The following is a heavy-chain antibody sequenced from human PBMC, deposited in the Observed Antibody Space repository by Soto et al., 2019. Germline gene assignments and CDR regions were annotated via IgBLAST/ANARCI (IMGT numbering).Heavy chain of an antibody. CDR1: GGSISTYY. CDR2: ITYSGGP. J-gene: IGHJ3*02. CDR3: ASDAGYQLTGAFDI. D-gene: IGHD2-2*01. Sequence: QVQVQESGPGLVKPSETLSLTCTVSGGSISTYYWSWIRQPPGKGLEWIGYITYSGGPTYNPSLTSRVTISVDTSKKFSLNLTSVTAADTAVYYCASDAGYQLTGAFDIWGKGTMVTVSS. V-gene: IGHV4-59*01.